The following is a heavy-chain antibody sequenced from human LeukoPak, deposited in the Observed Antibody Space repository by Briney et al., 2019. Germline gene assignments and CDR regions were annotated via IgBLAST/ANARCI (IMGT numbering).Heavy chain of an antibody. J-gene: IGHJ4*02. CDR2: INPNSGGT. Sequence: ASVKVSCKASGYTFTGYYMHWVRQAPGQGLEWMGWINPNSGGTNYAQKFQGRVTMTRDTSISTAYMELSRLRSEDTAVYYCSTVEAAAGNPFDYWGQGTLVTVSS. CDR3: STVEAAAGNPFDY. D-gene: IGHD6-13*01. V-gene: IGHV1-2*02. CDR1: GYTFTGYY.